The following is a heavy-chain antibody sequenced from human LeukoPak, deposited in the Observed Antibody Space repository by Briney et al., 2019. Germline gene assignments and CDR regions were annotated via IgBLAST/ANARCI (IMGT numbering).Heavy chain of an antibody. CDR1: GFTFSNYA. CDR2: ISSSGSTI. CDR3: ARVKSSSWWGYYFDY. J-gene: IGHJ4*02. V-gene: IGHV3-11*01. D-gene: IGHD6-13*01. Sequence: GGSLRLSCAASGFTFSNYAMSWVRQAPGKGLEWVSYISSSGSTIYYADSVKGRFTISRDNAKNSLYLQMNSLRAEDTAVYYCARVKSSSWWGYYFDYWGQGTLVTVSS.